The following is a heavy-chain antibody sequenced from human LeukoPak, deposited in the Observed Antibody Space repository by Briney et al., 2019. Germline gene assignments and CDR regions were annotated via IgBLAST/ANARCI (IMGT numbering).Heavy chain of an antibody. V-gene: IGHV3-33*01. D-gene: IGHD3-10*01. CDR1: GFTFSSYG. CDR3: ARGRRFGELSLDF. CDR2: IWYDGSNK. Sequence: GGSLRLSCAASGFTFSSYGMHWVRQAPGKGLEWVAVIWYDGSNKYYADSVKGRFTISRDNSKNTLYLQMNSLRAEDTAVYYCARGRRFGELSLDFWGQGTLVTVSS. J-gene: IGHJ4*02.